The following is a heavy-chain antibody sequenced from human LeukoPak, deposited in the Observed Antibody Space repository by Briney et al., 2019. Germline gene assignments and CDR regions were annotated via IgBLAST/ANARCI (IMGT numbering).Heavy chain of an antibody. CDR2: IGSSGSTI. Sequence: GGSLRLSCAVSGFTFSDYYMSWIRQAPGKGLEWVSYIGSSGSTISHADSVKGRFTISRDNAENSLYLQMNSLRAEDTAVYYCARRAAASRCFDYWGQGTLVTVSS. CDR1: GFTFSDYY. D-gene: IGHD6-13*01. CDR3: ARRAAASRCFDY. V-gene: IGHV3-11*01. J-gene: IGHJ4*02.